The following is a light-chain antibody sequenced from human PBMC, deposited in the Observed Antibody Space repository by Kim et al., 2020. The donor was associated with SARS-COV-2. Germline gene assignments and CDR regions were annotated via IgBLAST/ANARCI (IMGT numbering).Light chain of an antibody. J-gene: IGKJ5*01. V-gene: IGKV3-20*01. CDR2: DAS. CDR3: QQYTSSPIT. Sequence: SPGERATLSCRASKTVRSGYLAWYQLQPGQAPSLVMYDASSRAAGIPDRFSGSGSGTDFTLTISRLEPEDFAVYYCQQYTSSPITFGQGTRLEIK. CDR1: KTVRSGY.